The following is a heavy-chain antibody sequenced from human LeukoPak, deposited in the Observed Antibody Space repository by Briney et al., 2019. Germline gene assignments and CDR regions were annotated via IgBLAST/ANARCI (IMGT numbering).Heavy chain of an antibody. J-gene: IGHJ6*03. V-gene: IGHV3-30*02. CDR2: IRDDGSNK. CDR3: EKQYRGSPWYMDV. CDR1: GFTFSSYG. Sequence: GGSLRLSCAASGFTFSSYGMHWVRQAPGKGLEWVAFIRDDGSNKYSADSVKGRFTISRDNSKNTLYLQMNSLRAEDTAVYYCEKQYRGSPWYMDVWGKGTTVTVSS. D-gene: IGHD1-26*01.